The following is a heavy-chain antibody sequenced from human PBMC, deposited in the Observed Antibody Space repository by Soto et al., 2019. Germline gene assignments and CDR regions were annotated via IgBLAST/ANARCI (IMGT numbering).Heavy chain of an antibody. CDR2: ISAYNGNT. V-gene: IGHV1-18*01. CDR1: GYTFTSYG. Sequence: ASVKVSCKASGYTFTSYGISWVRQAPGQGLEWMGWISAYNGNTNYAQKLQGRVTMTTDTSTSTAYMELRSLRSDDTAVYYCARGSYYGSGRRNYGMDVWGQGTTVTVSS. D-gene: IGHD3-10*01. CDR3: ARGSYYGSGRRNYGMDV. J-gene: IGHJ6*02.